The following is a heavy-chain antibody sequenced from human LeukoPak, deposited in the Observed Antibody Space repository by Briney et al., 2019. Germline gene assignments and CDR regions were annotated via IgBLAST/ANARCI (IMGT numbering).Heavy chain of an antibody. CDR2: ISYSGST. CDR3: ARHVGGGSSTGFDF. V-gene: IGHV4-59*08. J-gene: IGHJ4*02. Sequence: SETLSLTCTVSGGSISNYYWNWIRQPPGKGLEWIGYISYSGSTSYNPSLKSRVTILIDTSNNQFSLKLSSVTAADTAVYYCARHVGGGSSTGFDFWGQGTLVTVSS. CDR1: GGSISNYY. D-gene: IGHD2-2*01.